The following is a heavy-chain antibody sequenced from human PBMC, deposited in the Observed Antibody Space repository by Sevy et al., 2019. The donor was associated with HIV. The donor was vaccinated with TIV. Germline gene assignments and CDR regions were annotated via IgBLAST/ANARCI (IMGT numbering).Heavy chain of an antibody. CDR3: ARWVVPAAILEGGDCDY. D-gene: IGHD2-2*02. V-gene: IGHV3-11*01. CDR2: ISSTGSSI. CDR1: GFTFSDYY. J-gene: IGHJ4*02. Sequence: GGSLRLSCTASGFTFSDYYMSWIRQAPGKGLEWVSYISSTGSSIYYADSVKGRFTISRDNAKNSLYLQMNSLRAEDTAVYYCARWVVPAAILEGGDCDYWGQGTLVTVSS.